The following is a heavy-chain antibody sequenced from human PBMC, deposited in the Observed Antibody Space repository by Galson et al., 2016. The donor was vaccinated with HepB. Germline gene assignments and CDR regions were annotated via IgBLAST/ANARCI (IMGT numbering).Heavy chain of an antibody. D-gene: IGHD4-11*01. J-gene: IGHJ6*02. CDR2: ISYDGRNK. Sequence: SLRLSCAGSGFTFRNYALHWVRQAPGKGLQWVAVISYDGRNKYYADSVKGRFTISRDNSKNTLYLQMSSMRPEDTAVYYCASELVDYSNSYYGMDAWGQGTTVTVSS. CDR1: GFTFRNYA. V-gene: IGHV3-30*14. CDR3: ASELVDYSNSYYGMDA.